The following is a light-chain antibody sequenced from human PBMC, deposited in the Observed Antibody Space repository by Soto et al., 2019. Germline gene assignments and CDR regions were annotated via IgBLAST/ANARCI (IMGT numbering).Light chain of an antibody. CDR1: QALNGR. V-gene: IGKV1-12*01. CDR3: LQAYNFPRT. CDR2: FAS. J-gene: IGKJ1*01. Sequence: DIQLTQSPSSVSASVGDTVTITCRSSQALNGRLAWLQQQPGRAPKLLISFASTLVSGAPPRFSGSGSGTDFSLTINRLQPADFAIYYCLQAYNFPRTFGQGTRVEVK.